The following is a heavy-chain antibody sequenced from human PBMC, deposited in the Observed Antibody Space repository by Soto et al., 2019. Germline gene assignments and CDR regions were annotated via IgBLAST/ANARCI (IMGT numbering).Heavy chain of an antibody. J-gene: IGHJ4*02. D-gene: IGHD4-4*01. Sequence: EVQLVESGGGLVKPGGSLRLSCVVSGFTFSDAWMSWVRQAPGKGLEWVGRIKSKIDGETTDYAAPVKGRFTISRDDSRNTMYLEMNGLKTEDTGVYFCKVIGYWGQGTLVTVAS. CDR2: IKSKIDGETT. V-gene: IGHV3-15*01. CDR3: KVIGY. CDR1: GFTFSDAW.